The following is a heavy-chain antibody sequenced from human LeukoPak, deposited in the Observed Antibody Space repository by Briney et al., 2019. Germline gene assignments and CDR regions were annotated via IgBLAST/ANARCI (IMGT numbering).Heavy chain of an antibody. CDR3: ARGEGSSSMVYGHYFQH. D-gene: IGHD6-13*01. V-gene: IGHV1-18*01. Sequence: ASVKVSCKASGYTFTSYGISWVRQAPGQGLEWMGWISAYNGNTNYAQKLQGRVTMTTDTSTSTAYMELRSLRSDDTAVYYCARGEGSSSMVYGHYFQHWGQGTLVTVSS. CDR1: GYTFTSYG. CDR2: ISAYNGNT. J-gene: IGHJ1*01.